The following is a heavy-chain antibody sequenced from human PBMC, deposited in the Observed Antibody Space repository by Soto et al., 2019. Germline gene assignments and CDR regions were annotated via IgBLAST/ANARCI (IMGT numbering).Heavy chain of an antibody. D-gene: IGHD5-18*01. Sequence: SLSLTCTVSVGSSRSGGYYWSWVLQNPRRGLEWIGNIYYSGNTYYNPSRKSRLTISVDTSKNQFSLNLSSVTAADTAVYYCARDRLMATAGTARHYFGLDVWGQGTTVTVSS. J-gene: IGHJ6*02. CDR3: ARDRLMATAGTARHYFGLDV. CDR1: VGSSRSGGYY. V-gene: IGHV4-31*03. CDR2: IYYSGNT.